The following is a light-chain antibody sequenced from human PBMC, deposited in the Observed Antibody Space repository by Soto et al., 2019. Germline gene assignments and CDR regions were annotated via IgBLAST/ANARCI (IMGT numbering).Light chain of an antibody. CDR2: DVN. CDR1: SSDVGAYIF. CDR3: VSFAGGTHV. Sequence: QSVLTQPPSASGSPGQSVTISCTGTSSDVGAYIFVSWYQQHPGKAPKLMVYDVNRRPPGVPDRFFGSKSGNTASLTVSGLQAEDEADYYCVSFAGGTHVFGPGTKLTVL. V-gene: IGLV2-8*01. J-gene: IGLJ1*01.